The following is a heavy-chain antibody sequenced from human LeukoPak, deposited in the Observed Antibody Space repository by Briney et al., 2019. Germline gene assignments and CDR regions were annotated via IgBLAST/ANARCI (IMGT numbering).Heavy chain of an antibody. CDR3: AREFAGYSSSWFDY. CDR1: GFTFDDYG. J-gene: IGHJ4*02. Sequence: PGGSLRLSCAASGFTFDDYGMSWVRQAPGKGLEWVSGINWNGGSTGYADSVKGRFTISRDNAKNSLYLQMNSLRAEDTALYYCAREFAGYSSSWFDYWGQGTLVTVSS. D-gene: IGHD6-13*01. V-gene: IGHV3-20*04. CDR2: INWNGGST.